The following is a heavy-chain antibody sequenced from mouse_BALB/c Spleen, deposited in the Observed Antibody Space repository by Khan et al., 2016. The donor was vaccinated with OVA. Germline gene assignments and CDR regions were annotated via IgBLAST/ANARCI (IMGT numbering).Heavy chain of an antibody. Sequence: EVQLQESGPEVVKPGASVKISCKASGYTFTDYNMDWVKQRHGKSLEWIGSFYPNSGGSGYNLKFKTKATLTVDISSSTAYMYLRSLTSEDSAGYYWVRSCYGSVAFWGPGTLVTVSA. D-gene: IGHD1-2*01. V-gene: IGHV1S29*02. CDR2: FYPNSGGS. CDR1: GYTFTDYN. CDR3: VRSCYGSVAF. J-gene: IGHJ3*01.